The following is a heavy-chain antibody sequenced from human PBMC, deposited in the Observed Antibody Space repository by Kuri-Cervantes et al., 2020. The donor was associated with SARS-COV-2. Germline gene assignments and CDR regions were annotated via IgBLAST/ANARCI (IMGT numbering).Heavy chain of an antibody. V-gene: IGHV1-2*02. Sequence: ASVKVSCKASGYTFTGYYMHWVRQAPGQGLEWMGWINPNSGGTNYAQKFQGRVTITTDESTSTAYMELSSLRSEDTAVYYCARDNWNYPSHDAFDIWGQGTMVTVSS. CDR2: INPNSGGT. D-gene: IGHD1-7*01. CDR1: GYTFTGYY. J-gene: IGHJ3*02. CDR3: ARDNWNYPSHDAFDI.